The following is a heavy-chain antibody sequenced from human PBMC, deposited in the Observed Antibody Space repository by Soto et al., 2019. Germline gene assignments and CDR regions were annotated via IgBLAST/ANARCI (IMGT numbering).Heavy chain of an antibody. CDR2: IRGFSPYT. J-gene: IGHJ6*02. V-gene: IGHV3-21*01. CDR1: GFTFRTYT. CDR3: ARDRGYDAHDYYYNAMDV. D-gene: IGHD2-15*01. Sequence: VGSLRLSCVASGFTFRTYTMNWVRQAPGKGLEWVSGIRGFSPYTFYAESVKGRFTISRDNAKNSLYLQMNSLGVEDTAVYYCARDRGYDAHDYYYNAMDVWGQGTTVTVSS.